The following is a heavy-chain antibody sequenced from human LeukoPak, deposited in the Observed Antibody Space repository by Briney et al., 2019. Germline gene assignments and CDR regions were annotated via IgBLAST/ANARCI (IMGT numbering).Heavy chain of an antibody. CDR2: IYHSGST. V-gene: IGHV4-38-2*02. CDR1: GYSISSGYY. J-gene: IGHJ3*02. Sequence: SETLSLTFTVSGYSISSGYYWGWILQPPGKGLEWIVSIYHSGSTYYNPSLKSRVTISVDTSKNQFSLKLSSVTAADTAVYYCARDRDVMVVAATDAFDIWGQGTMVTVSS. D-gene: IGHD2-15*01. CDR3: ARDRDVMVVAATDAFDI.